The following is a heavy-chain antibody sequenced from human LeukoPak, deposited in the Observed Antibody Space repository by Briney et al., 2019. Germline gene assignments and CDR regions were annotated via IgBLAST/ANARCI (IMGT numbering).Heavy chain of an antibody. CDR3: ARGLTLYAFDT. J-gene: IGHJ3*02. D-gene: IGHD4/OR15-4a*01. CDR2: IIPIFGTA. CDR1: GGTFSSYA. V-gene: IGHV1-69*06. Sequence: ASVKVSCKASGGTFSSYAISWVRQAPGQGLEWMGGIIPIFGTANYAQKFQGRVTITADKSTSTAYMELSSLRSEDTAVYYCARGLTLYAFDTWGQGTMVTVSS.